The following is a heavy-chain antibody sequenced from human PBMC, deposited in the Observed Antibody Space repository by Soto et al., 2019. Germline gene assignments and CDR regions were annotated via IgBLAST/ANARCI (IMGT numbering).Heavy chain of an antibody. D-gene: IGHD5-12*01. CDR2: INAGNGNT. CDR1: GYTFTGYA. Sequence: ASVKVSCKASGYTFTGYAMHWVRQAPGQRLEWMGWINAGNGNTKYSQKFQGRVTITRDTSASTAYMELSSLRSEDTAVYYCARTGYSGYRDYYYYGMDVWGQGTTVTVSS. J-gene: IGHJ6*02. CDR3: ARTGYSGYRDYYYYGMDV. V-gene: IGHV1-3*01.